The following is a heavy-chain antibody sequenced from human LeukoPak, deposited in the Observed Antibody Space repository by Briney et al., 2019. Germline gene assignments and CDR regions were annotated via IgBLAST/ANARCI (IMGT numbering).Heavy chain of an antibody. J-gene: IGHJ3*02. Sequence: SETLSLTCTVSGGSISSGGYYWSWIRQPPGKGLEWIGYIYHSGSTYYNPSLKSRVTISVDRSKNQFSLKLSSVTAADTAVYYCARNRDRVYCSSTSCYTGFAFDIWGQGTMVTVSS. D-gene: IGHD2-2*02. CDR3: ARNRDRVYCSSTSCYTGFAFDI. V-gene: IGHV4-30-2*01. CDR1: GGSISSGGYY. CDR2: IYHSGST.